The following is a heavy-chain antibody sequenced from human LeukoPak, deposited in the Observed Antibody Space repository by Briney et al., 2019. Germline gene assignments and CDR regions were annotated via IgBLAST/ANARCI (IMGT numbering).Heavy chain of an antibody. Sequence: SETLSLTCAVYGGSFSGYYWSWIRQPPGKGLEWIGEINHSGSTNYNPSLKSRVTISVDTSKSQFSLKLSSVTAADTAVYYCASLGAARPYYYYYYMDVWGKGTTVTVSS. J-gene: IGHJ6*03. CDR2: INHSGST. V-gene: IGHV4-34*01. CDR1: GGSFSGYY. D-gene: IGHD1-26*01. CDR3: ASLGAARPYYYYYYMDV.